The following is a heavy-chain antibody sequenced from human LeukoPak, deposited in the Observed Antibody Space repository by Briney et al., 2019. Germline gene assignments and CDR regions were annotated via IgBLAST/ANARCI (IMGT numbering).Heavy chain of an antibody. J-gene: IGHJ5*02. CDR1: GYTFTDYY. Sequence: ASVNVSCKASGYTFTDYYMHWVRQAPGQGLEWMGWINPNSGGTNYAQKFQGRVTMTRDTSISTAYMELSRLRSDDTAVYYCAKGGWSWFNWFDPWGQGTLVTVSS. CDR2: INPNSGGT. D-gene: IGHD6-19*01. CDR3: AKGGWSWFNWFDP. V-gene: IGHV1-2*02.